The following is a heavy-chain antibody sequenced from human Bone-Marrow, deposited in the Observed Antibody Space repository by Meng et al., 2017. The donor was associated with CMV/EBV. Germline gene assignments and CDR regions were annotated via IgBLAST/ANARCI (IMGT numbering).Heavy chain of an antibody. CDR3: ARDQGGFYYVGALDI. V-gene: IGHV1-69*10. Sequence: SVKVSCKASGGTFSSYAISWVRQAPGQGLEWMGGIIPILGIANYAQKFQGRVTITADKSTSTAYMELSSLRSEDTAVYYCARDQGGFYYVGALDIWGQGTRVTVPS. J-gene: IGHJ3*02. D-gene: IGHD3-22*01. CDR1: GGTFSSYA. CDR2: IIPILGIA.